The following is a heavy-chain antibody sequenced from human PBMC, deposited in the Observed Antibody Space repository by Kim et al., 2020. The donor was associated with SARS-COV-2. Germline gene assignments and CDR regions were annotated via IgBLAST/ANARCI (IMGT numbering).Heavy chain of an antibody. D-gene: IGHD5-12*01. Sequence: ASVKVSCKTSGYPFIGYYIHWARQAPGQGLEWMGWINPNNGEASYAQRFKGRVTLTRDTSISTAYLELSSLRSDDTAVYYCARGGNSGYYLWADPWAQG. V-gene: IGHV1-2*02. CDR1: GYPFIGYY. J-gene: IGHJ5*02. CDR3: ARGGNSGYYLWADP. CDR2: INPNNGEA.